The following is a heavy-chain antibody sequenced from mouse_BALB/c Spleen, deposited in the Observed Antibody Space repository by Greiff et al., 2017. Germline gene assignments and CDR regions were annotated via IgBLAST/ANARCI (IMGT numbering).Heavy chain of an antibody. CDR1: GFTFSSYG. CDR2: ISSGGSYT. Sequence: EVKVVESGGDLVKPGGSLKLSCAASGFTFSSYGMSWVRQTPDKRLEWVATISSGGSYTYYPDSVKGRFTISRDNAKNTLYLQMSSLKSEDTAMYYCATQDDGYHYSFDYWGQGTTLTVSS. J-gene: IGHJ2*01. CDR3: ATQDDGYHYSFDY. D-gene: IGHD2-3*01. V-gene: IGHV5-6*01.